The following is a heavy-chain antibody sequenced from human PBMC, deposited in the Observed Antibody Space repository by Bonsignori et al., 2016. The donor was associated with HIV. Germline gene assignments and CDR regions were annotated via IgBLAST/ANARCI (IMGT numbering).Heavy chain of an antibody. D-gene: IGHD5-24*01. J-gene: IGHJ4*02. CDR2: ISWNSGSI. CDR3: AKDIRRWLQSRFDY. V-gene: IGHV3-9*01. CDR1: GFTFDDYA. Sequence: GGSLRLSCAASGFTFDDYAMHWVRQAPGKGLEWVSGISWNSGSIGYADSVKGRFTISRDNAKNSLYLQMNSLRAEDTALYYCAKDIRRWLQSRFDYWGQGTLVTVSS.